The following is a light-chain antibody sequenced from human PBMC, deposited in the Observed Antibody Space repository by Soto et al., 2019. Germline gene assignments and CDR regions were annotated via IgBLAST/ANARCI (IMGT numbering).Light chain of an antibody. V-gene: IGKV1-5*03. CDR1: ESISSW. CDR3: QQHNSFSIT. J-gene: IGKJ5*01. CDR2: KAS. Sequence: DIQMTQSPSTLSASLGDRVTITCRASESISSWLAWYQQKPGKAPKLPIYKASSLESGVPSRFSGSGSGTEFTLTINSLQADDFATYYCQQHNSFSITFGQGTRLEIK.